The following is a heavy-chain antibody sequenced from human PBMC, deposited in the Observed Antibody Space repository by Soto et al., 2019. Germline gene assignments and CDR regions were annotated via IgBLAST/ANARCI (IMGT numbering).Heavy chain of an antibody. CDR2: INSDATTT. Sequence: EVQLVESGGGLVQPGGSLRLSCAASGFTFSTYWMHWVRQVPGKGLLWVSRINSDATTTTYADSVQGRFTISRDNAKDTLVLQMDSLRVEDTALYYCARVTYGVNIYFDLWGRGTLVTVSS. CDR1: GFTFSTYW. V-gene: IGHV3-74*01. J-gene: IGHJ2*01. CDR3: ARVTYGVNIYFDL. D-gene: IGHD4-17*01.